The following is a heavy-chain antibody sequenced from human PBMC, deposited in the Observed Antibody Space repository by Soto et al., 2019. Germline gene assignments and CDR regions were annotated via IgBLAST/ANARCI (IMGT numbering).Heavy chain of an antibody. CDR3: VRDPVVLSNRGRVGYFNL. J-gene: IGHJ2*01. Sequence: QVKLVESGGGVVQPGRSLRLSCAASGFVFTTYGMHWFRQAPGKGLEWVGVIWHDGSGTYYADALKGRFTISRDNSKKTLFLQIDSLTVEDTAVYYCVRDPVVLSNRGRVGYFNLWGRGTQVTVSS. CDR2: IWHDGSGT. V-gene: IGHV3-33*01. D-gene: IGHD2-8*02. CDR1: GFVFTTYG.